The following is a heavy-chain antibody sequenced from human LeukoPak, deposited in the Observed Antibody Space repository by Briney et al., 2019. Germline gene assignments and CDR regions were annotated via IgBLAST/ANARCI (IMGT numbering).Heavy chain of an antibody. CDR2: MNQDGSAK. J-gene: IGHJ6*03. CDR3: ARVLASYYDSSGYYFEGYYYYFMDV. V-gene: IGHV3-7*03. D-gene: IGHD3-22*01. CDR1: GFTFSDSW. Sequence: GGSLRLSCAASGFTFSDSWMSWVRQAPGKGLEWVANMNQDGSAKGYVDSVKGRFTISRDNAKNSLYLQMNSLRAEDTAVYYCARVLASYYDSSGYYFEGYYYYFMDVWGKGTTVTVSS.